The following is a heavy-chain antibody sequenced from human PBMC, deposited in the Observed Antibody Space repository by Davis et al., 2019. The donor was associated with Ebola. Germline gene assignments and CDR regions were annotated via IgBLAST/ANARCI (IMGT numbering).Heavy chain of an antibody. CDR3: ARLRYDLHGMDV. CDR1: GGSVGSDY. J-gene: IGHJ6*02. CDR2: IYYSGST. D-gene: IGHD3-3*01. Sequence: GSLRLSCSVSGGSVGSDYWSWIRQSPGKGLEWIGYIYYSGSTNYNPSLKSRVTISVDTSKNQFSLKLSSVTAADTTVYYCARLRYDLHGMDVWGQGTTVTVSS. V-gene: IGHV4-59*08.